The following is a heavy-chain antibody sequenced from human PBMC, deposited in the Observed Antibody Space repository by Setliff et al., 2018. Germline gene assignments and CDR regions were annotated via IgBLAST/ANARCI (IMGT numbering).Heavy chain of an antibody. D-gene: IGHD3-10*01. CDR1: GDSINNNY. Sequence: PSETLSLTCTVSGDSINNNYWSWIRQSPGKGLEWIGYVHYSGDSNYNPSLKSRVTMSVDTSKDQFSLNLRSVTAADTAVYYCARQPSSGSYYNPRPYYFDFWGQGTLVTVSS. CDR2: VHYSGDS. CDR3: ARQPSSGSYYNPRPYYFDF. V-gene: IGHV4-59*01. J-gene: IGHJ4*02.